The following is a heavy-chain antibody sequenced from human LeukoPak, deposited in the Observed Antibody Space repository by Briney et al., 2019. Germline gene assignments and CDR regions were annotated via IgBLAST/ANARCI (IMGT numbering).Heavy chain of an antibody. CDR3: AVGLTMDYAFDI. D-gene: IGHD3-3*01. V-gene: IGHV3-13*01. CDR1: GFTFSSYD. Sequence: TGGSLRLSCAASGFTFSSYDMPWVRQATGKGLEWVSAIGTAGDTYYPGSVKGRFTISRENAKNSLYLQMNSLRAGDTAVYYCAVGLTMDYAFDIWGQGTMVTVSS. CDR2: IGTAGDT. J-gene: IGHJ3*02.